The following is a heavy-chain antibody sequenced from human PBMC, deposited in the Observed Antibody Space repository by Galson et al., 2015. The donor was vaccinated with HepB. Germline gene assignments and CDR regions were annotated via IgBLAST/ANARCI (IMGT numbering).Heavy chain of an antibody. CDR1: GYTFINYF. CDR3: ARDYPSELYGMDV. J-gene: IGHJ6*02. V-gene: IGHV1-46*03. Sequence: SVKVSCKASGYTFINYFIHWVRQAPGQGLDWMGIINPTDSTTNYAQKFQGRVTVTRDTSTSTVYMELSRLRSEDTAVYYCARDYPSELYGMDVWGQGTTVTVSS. CDR2: INPTDSTT. D-gene: IGHD1-26*01.